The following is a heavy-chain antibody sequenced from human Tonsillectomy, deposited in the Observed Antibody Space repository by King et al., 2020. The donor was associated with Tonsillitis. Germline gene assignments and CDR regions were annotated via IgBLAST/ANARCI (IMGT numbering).Heavy chain of an antibody. Sequence: LQLQESGPGLGKPSETLSLTCTVSGGSISSYYWSWIRQPPGKGLEWIVYSYYSGSTNYNPSLKSRVTISVDTSKNQFSLKLSSVTAADTAVYYCARDTLVFGGYYMDVWGKGTTVTVSS. CDR1: GGSISSYY. V-gene: IGHV4-59*01. D-gene: IGHD3-3*01. CDR3: ARDTLVFGGYYMDV. J-gene: IGHJ6*03. CDR2: SYYSGST.